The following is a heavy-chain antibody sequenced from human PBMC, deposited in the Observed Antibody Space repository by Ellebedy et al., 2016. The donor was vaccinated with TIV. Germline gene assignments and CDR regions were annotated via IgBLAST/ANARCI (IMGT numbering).Heavy chain of an antibody. CDR3: ARALTSYGDMDY. CDR1: GYTFSGYY. CDR2: INPKSDVA. D-gene: IGHD4-17*01. V-gene: IGHV1-2*02. Sequence: AAPVKVSCKASGYTFSGYYIHWVRQAPGQGLEWMGWINPKSDVADSAQSFQGRVSMTGDTSISTAYMEVKSLRSDDTAVYYCARALTSYGDMDYWGQGTLVTVSS. J-gene: IGHJ4*02.